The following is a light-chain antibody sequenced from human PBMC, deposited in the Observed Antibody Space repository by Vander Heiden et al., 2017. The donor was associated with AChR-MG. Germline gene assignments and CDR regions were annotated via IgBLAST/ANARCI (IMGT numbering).Light chain of an antibody. V-gene: IGLV2-14*02. J-gene: IGLJ3*02. CDR3: NSYRDDGTWV. Sequence: QSALTHTASVSVSPGQSVSISRTVTSSAIAIYYLFSWYQQHPGKAPILIIFDGSKRPSGVSGRFSGSKSGNTASLTISGLQAEDEAYYYCNSYRDDGTWVFGGGTKLTVL. CDR1: SSAIAIYYL. CDR2: DGS.